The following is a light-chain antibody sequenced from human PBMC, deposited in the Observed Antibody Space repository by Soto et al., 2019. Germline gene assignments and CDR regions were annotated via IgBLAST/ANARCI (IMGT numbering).Light chain of an antibody. CDR1: QGISSY. CDR2: AAS. J-gene: IGKJ4*01. Sequence: DIQLTQSPSFLSASVGDRVSITCRASQGISSYLAWYQQKPGKAPKLLIYAASTLQSGVPSRFSGSGSGTEFTLTISSLQPEDFATYYCQHYKTWPLAFGGGTKVDIK. CDR3: QHYKTWPLA. V-gene: IGKV1-9*01.